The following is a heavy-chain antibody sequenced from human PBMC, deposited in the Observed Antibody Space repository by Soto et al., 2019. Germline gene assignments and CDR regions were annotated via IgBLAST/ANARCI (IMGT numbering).Heavy chain of an antibody. D-gene: IGHD3-16*01. CDR3: ARVWGAYPNFDC. CDR1: GFPFSSYA. V-gene: IGHV3-30-3*01. Sequence: QVQLLESGGGVVQPGRSLRLSCAASGFPFSSYALHWVRQAPGRGLEWVAAISNDGGNKFYADSVKGRFSISRDTSKKTLYLQMNSLRAAGTAVYYCARVWGAYPNFDCWCQGTLVTVSS. CDR2: ISNDGGNK. J-gene: IGHJ4*02.